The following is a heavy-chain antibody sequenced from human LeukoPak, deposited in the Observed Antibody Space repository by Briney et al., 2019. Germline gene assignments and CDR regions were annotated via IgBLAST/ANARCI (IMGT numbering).Heavy chain of an antibody. V-gene: IGHV5-51*01. CDR2: IYPGDSDT. CDR1: GYIFTTYW. D-gene: IGHD6-19*01. Sequence: GASLQISCKGSGYIFTTYWIGWVRQMPGKGLEWMGIIYPGDSDTRYSPSFQGQVTISADKSISTAYLQWSSLKASDTAMYYCARQWSSGWSFFDYWGQGILVTVSS. CDR3: ARQWSSGWSFFDY. J-gene: IGHJ4*02.